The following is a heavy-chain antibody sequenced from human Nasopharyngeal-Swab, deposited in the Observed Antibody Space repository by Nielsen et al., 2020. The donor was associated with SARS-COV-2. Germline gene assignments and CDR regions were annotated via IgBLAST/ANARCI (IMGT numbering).Heavy chain of an antibody. CDR1: GYTFTSYD. CDR3: AREGPIVVVPAASNWFDP. D-gene: IGHD2-2*01. CDR2: ISAYNGNT. V-gene: IGHV1-18*01. Sequence: ASVKVSCKASGYTFTSYDINWVRQATGQGLEWMGWISAYNGNTNYAQKLQGRVTMTTDTSTSTAYMELRSLRSDDTAVYYCAREGPIVVVPAASNWFDPWGQGTLVTVSS. J-gene: IGHJ5*02.